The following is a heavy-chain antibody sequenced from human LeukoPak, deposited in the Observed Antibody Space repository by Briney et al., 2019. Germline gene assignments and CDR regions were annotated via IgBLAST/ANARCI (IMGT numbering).Heavy chain of an antibody. J-gene: IGHJ4*02. Sequence: ASVKVSCKAPGYTFTDYYVHWVRQAPGQGLEWMGWINPNSGGTNFAQKFQGRVTMTRDTSINTAYMDLSSLRSDDTAVYYCATFSSGRSWGQGTLVTVSS. CDR1: GYTFTDYY. CDR2: INPNSGGT. V-gene: IGHV1-2*02. CDR3: ATFSSGRS. D-gene: IGHD6-19*01.